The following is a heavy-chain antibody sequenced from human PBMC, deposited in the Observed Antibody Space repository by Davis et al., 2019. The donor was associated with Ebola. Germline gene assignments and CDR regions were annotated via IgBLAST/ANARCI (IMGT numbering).Heavy chain of an antibody. J-gene: IGHJ5*02. CDR3: AKEATVTVSNWFDP. V-gene: IGHV3-23*01. Sequence: GESLKISCAASGFTFSSYAMSWVRQAPGKGLEWVSAISGSGGSTYYADSVKGRFTISRDNSRNTLYLQMNSLRAEDTAVYYCAKEATVTVSNWFDPWGQGTLVTVSS. D-gene: IGHD4-17*01. CDR2: ISGSGGST. CDR1: GFTFSSYA.